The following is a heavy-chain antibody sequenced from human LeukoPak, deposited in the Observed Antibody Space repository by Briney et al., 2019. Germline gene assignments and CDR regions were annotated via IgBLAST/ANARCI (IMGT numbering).Heavy chain of an antibody. V-gene: IGHV1-2*02. CDR1: GYTFTGYY. CDR3: ARERAVQGYCSGGSCYINDY. J-gene: IGHJ4*02. Sequence: ASVKVSCKASGYTFTGYYMHWVRQAPGQGLEWMGWINANSGATNYAQNFQGRVTMTRDTSISTAYMELRRLRSDDTGVYYCARERAVQGYCSGGSCYINDYWGQGTLVTVSS. CDR2: INANSGAT. D-gene: IGHD2-15*01.